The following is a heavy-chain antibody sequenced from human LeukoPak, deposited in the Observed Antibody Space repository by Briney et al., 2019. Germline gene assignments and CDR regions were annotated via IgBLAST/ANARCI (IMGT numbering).Heavy chain of an antibody. Sequence: PGGSLRLSCAASGFTLSNYWMSWVRQAPGKGLKWVANVKQDGSEKYYVDSVKGRFTISRDNAKSSLYLQMNSLRAEDTAVYYCARGGSSSWYFNWGQGTLVTVSS. CDR1: GFTLSNYW. J-gene: IGHJ4*02. CDR2: VKQDGSEK. CDR3: ARGGSSSWYFN. D-gene: IGHD6-13*01. V-gene: IGHV3-7*01.